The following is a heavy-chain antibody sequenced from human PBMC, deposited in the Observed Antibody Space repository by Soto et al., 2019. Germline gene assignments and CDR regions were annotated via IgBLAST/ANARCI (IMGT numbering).Heavy chain of an antibody. CDR1: GFTFSSYW. V-gene: IGHV3-74*01. CDR3: ARGDGDYYDGNGYLGRH. J-gene: IGHJ4*02. Sequence: GGSLRLSCAASGFTFSSYWMHWVRQAPGKGLVWVSRINSDGSRTSYADSAKGRFTISRDNAKNTVYLQMNSLRAEDTAVYYCARGDGDYYDGNGYLGRHWGQGTLVTVSS. CDR2: INSDGSRT. D-gene: IGHD3-22*01.